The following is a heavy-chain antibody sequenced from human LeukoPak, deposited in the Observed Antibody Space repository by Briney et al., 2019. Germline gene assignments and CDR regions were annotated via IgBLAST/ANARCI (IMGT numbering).Heavy chain of an antibody. V-gene: IGHV1-18*01. Sequence: ASVKVSCKASGYTFTSYGISWVRQAPGQGLEGKGWISAYNGNTNYAQKLQGRVTMTTDTSTSTAYIELRSLRSDDTGVYYCARPKNYYDSSGYYYWGQGTLVTVSS. D-gene: IGHD3-22*01. CDR2: ISAYNGNT. CDR1: GYTFTSYG. J-gene: IGHJ4*02. CDR3: ARPKNYYDSSGYYY.